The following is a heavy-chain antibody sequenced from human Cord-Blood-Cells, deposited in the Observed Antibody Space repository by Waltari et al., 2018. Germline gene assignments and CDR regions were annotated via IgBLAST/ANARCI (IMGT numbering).Heavy chain of an antibody. CDR3: ARESKSSSSWNY. Sequence: QVQLVESGGGVVQPGRSLRLSCAASGFTFSSYAMHWVRQAPGKGLGGEAVISNDGRNKYYADYVKGRFTISRDNSKNTLYLQMNSLRAEDTAVYYCARESKSSSSWNYWGQGTLVTVSS. V-gene: IGHV3-30*01. J-gene: IGHJ4*02. CDR2: ISNDGRNK. D-gene: IGHD6-13*01. CDR1: GFTFSSYA.